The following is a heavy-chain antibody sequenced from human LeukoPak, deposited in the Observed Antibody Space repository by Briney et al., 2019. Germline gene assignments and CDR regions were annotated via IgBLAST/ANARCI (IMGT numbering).Heavy chain of an antibody. CDR3: ARASQGIHYDILTGHFDY. V-gene: IGHV1-8*01. D-gene: IGHD3-9*01. CDR1: GYTFTSYD. J-gene: IGHJ4*02. CDR2: MSPNSGNT. Sequence: GASVKVSCKASGYTFTSYDINWVRQATGQGLEWMGWMSPNSGNTGYAQKFQGRVTMTRDTSTSTVYMELSSLRSEDTAVYYCARASQGIHYDILTGHFDYWGQGTLVTVSS.